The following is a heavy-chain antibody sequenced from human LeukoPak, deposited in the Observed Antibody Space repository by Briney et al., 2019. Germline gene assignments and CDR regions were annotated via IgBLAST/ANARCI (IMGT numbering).Heavy chain of an antibody. D-gene: IGHD2-15*01. CDR1: GYTFTGYY. Sequence: ASVKVSCKASGYTFTGYYMHWVRQAPGQGLEWMGWINPNSGGTNYAQKFQGRVTMTRDTSISTAYMELSRLRSDDTAVYYCARPRYCSGGSCYSGGDYYYYMDVWGKGTTVTVSS. CDR2: INPNSGGT. CDR3: ARPRYCSGGSCYSGGDYYYYMDV. V-gene: IGHV1-2*02. J-gene: IGHJ6*03.